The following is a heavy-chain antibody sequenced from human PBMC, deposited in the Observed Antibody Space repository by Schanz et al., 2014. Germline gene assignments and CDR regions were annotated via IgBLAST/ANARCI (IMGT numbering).Heavy chain of an antibody. CDR2: IYISGST. V-gene: IGHV4-59*10. D-gene: IGHD3-10*01. J-gene: IGHJ4*02. Sequence: QVQLQQWGAGLLKPSGTLSLTCAVSGASISSSNWWSWVRQPAGRGLEWIGRIYISGSTRFNPSLESRVTMSLDKSKNQVSLTLRSVTAADTAVYYCARGGYGSGSYREFDYWGQGTLVTVSS. CDR1: GASISSSNW. CDR3: ARGGYGSGSYREFDY.